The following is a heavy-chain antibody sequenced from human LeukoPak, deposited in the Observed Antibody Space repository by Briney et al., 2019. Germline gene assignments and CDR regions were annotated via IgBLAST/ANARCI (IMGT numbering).Heavy chain of an antibody. CDR1: GFTFSDYY. CDR2: ISGSGGST. Sequence: GGSLRLSCAASGFTFSDYYLSWIRQAPGKGLEWVSAISGSGGSTYYADSVKGRFTISRDNSKNTLYLQMNSLRAEDTAVYYCAKDWEYSSSSVYFDYWGQGTLVTVSS. D-gene: IGHD6-6*01. J-gene: IGHJ4*02. V-gene: IGHV3-23*01. CDR3: AKDWEYSSSSVYFDY.